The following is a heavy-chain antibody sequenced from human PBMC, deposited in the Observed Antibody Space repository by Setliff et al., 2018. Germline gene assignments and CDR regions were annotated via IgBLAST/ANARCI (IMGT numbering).Heavy chain of an antibody. Sequence: SETLSLTCTVSGGSISNYYWTWIRQPPGKGLDWIGYIYNSGSTNYNPSLKSRVTISVDTSKNQFSLKLSSVSAADTAVYYCARARSGDYSDSTGYLDYWGQGTLVTVSS. D-gene: IGHD3-22*01. CDR1: GGSISNYY. CDR2: IYNSGST. V-gene: IGHV4-4*08. CDR3: ARARSGDYSDSTGYLDY. J-gene: IGHJ4*02.